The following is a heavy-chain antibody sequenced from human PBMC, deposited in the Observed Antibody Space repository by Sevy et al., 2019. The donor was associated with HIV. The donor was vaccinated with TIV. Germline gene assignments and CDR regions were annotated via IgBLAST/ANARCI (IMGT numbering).Heavy chain of an antibody. CDR3: ASGYSSGYNFDF. J-gene: IGHJ4*02. Sequence: SETLSLTCTVSGDSISSTTYFWAWIRQPPGKGLEWIGSIYYTGSTYYSPSLQSRVTISVVTSKSQFSLRLSSVTAPDTAVYYCASGYSSGYNFDFWVQGSLVTVSS. CDR2: IYYTGST. D-gene: IGHD5-18*01. CDR1: GDSISSTTYF. V-gene: IGHV4-39*01.